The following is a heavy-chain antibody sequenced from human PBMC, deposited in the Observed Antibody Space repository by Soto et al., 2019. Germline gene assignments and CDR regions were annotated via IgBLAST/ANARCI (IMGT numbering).Heavy chain of an antibody. D-gene: IGHD3-10*01. CDR1: GGTFNTYA. V-gene: IGHV1-69*19. J-gene: IGHJ4*02. CDR3: AREVQVHTPAFVY. CDR2: ISPMFGAA. Sequence: QVQLVQSGAEMKKPGSSVKVSCQSSGGTFNTYAMNWVRQAPGQGPEWMGDISPMFGAANYALKFQSRVTITADESTGTSYMQLSSLTSEDTALYFCAREVQVHTPAFVYWGQGTLVTVSS.